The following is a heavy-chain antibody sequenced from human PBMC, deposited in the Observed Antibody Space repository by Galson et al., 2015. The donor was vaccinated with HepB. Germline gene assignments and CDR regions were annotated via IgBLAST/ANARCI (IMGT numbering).Heavy chain of an antibody. J-gene: IGHJ4*02. V-gene: IGHV3-15*01. CDR3: TAVDDYFDSSGYSFYFDS. CDR2: IKSETDGGTA. CDR1: GFTFTNAW. D-gene: IGHD3-22*01. Sequence: SLRLSCAASGFTFTNAWMNWVRQAPGKGLEWVGRIKSETDGGTADYAAPVKGRFTISRNDSKSTLYLQMNSLRIEDTAVYYCTAVDDYFDSSGYSFYFDSWGQGTLVTVSS.